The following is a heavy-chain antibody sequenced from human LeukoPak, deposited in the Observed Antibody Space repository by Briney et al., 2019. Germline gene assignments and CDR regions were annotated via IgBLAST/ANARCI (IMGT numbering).Heavy chain of an antibody. D-gene: IGHD3-22*01. CDR2: IGSGGST. CDR3: VRDDDRPDNGLDY. J-gene: IGHJ4*02. Sequence: GGSLRLSCAASGFTFSSYTMTWVRQAPGKGLEWVSGIGSGGSTYYADSVKGRFTISRDNSKNTLYLQMNSLRAEDTAVYYCVRDDDRPDNGLDYWGQGTLVTVSS. V-gene: IGHV3-23*01. CDR1: GFTFSSYT.